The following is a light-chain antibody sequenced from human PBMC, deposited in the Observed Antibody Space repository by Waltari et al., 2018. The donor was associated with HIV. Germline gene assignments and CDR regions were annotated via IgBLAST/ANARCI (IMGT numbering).Light chain of an antibody. CDR3: HQYYFTPPHT. J-gene: IGKJ2*01. CDR1: QSVLYSSNNKNY. V-gene: IGKV4-1*01. CDR2: WAS. Sequence: IVMTQSPDFVVASLGERATINHKTNQSVLYSSNNKNYLAWYQQKPGQPPKLLIYWASTRESGVPDRFSGIGSGTDFTLTISSRQAEDVAVYYCHQYYFTPPHTFGQGTKLEIK.